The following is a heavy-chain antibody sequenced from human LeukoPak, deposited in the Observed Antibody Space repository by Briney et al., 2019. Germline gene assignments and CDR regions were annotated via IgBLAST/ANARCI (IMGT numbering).Heavy chain of an antibody. J-gene: IGHJ3*02. CDR2: IIPIFGTA. CDR1: GGTFSSYA. D-gene: IGHD3-22*01. Sequence: SVKVSCKASGGTFSSYAISWVRQAPGQGLEWMGGIIPIFGTANYAQKFQGRVTMTRDTSTGTVYMELSSLRSEDTAMYYCARGRNYYDSSGYYYEGDAFDIWGQGTMVTVSS. V-gene: IGHV1-69*05. CDR3: ARGRNYYDSSGYYYEGDAFDI.